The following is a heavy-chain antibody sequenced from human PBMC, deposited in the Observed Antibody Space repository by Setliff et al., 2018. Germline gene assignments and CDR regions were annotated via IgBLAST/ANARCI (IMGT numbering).Heavy chain of an antibody. CDR1: GGTFSSYG. Sequence: ASVKVSCKASGGTFSSYGISWVRQAPGQGLEWMGYIKSYNGDTYFARNLQGRLSMTTDASSSTAYMELTSLRSDDTAMYYCARDADHYDTDENPIFDYWGQGTLVTVSS. CDR3: ARDADHYDTDENPIFDY. D-gene: IGHD3-9*01. J-gene: IGHJ4*02. V-gene: IGHV1-18*01. CDR2: IKSYNGDT.